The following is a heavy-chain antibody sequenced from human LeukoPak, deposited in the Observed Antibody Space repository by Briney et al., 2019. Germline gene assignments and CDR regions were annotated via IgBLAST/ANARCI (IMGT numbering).Heavy chain of an antibody. V-gene: IGHV3-23*01. Sequence: RGSLRLSCAASGFTFSSYDMNWVRQAPGKGLEWVSGISGSGGSTYSVDSVKGRFTVSRDNSKNTLFLQMNSLRAEDTAVYYCARTKPQQFDILSWGQGTLVTVSS. CDR2: ISGSGGST. D-gene: IGHD3-9*01. J-gene: IGHJ4*02. CDR3: ARTKPQQFDILS. CDR1: GFTFSSYD.